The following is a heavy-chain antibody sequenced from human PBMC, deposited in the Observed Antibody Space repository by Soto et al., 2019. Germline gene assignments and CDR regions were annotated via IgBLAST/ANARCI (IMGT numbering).Heavy chain of an antibody. CDR2: INPNSGGT. Sequence: ASVKVSCKASGYTFTGYYMHWVRQAPGQGLEWMGWINPNSGGTNYAQKFQGWVTMTRDTSISTAYMELSRLRSDDTAVYYCARGGPSGWPDPFDYWGQGTLVTVSS. V-gene: IGHV1-2*04. D-gene: IGHD6-19*01. CDR3: ARGGPSGWPDPFDY. CDR1: GYTFTGYY. J-gene: IGHJ4*02.